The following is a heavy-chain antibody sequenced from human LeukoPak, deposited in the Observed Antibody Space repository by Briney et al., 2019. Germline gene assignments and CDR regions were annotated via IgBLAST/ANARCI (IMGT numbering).Heavy chain of an antibody. CDR3: ARDFKGMTTIDY. J-gene: IGHJ4*02. D-gene: IGHD1-1*01. Sequence: SETLSLTCTVSGVSISSGNYYWTWIRQPPGKGLEWIGYIYYSGSTYYNPSLKSRVTISVDTSRNQFSLKLNSVTAADTAVYYCARDFKGMTTIDYWGQGTLVTVSS. CDR1: GVSISSGNYY. V-gene: IGHV4-30-4*01. CDR2: IYYSGST.